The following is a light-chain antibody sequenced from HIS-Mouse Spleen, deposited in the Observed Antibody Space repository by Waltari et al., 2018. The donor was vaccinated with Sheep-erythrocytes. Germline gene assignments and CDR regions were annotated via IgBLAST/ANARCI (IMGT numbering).Light chain of an antibody. Sequence: QAVLTQPSSLSASPGASASLTCTLRSGINVCTYRLYWYTQKPGSPPQYLLRYKSDSDKQQGSGVPSRFSGSKDASANAGILLISGLQSEDEADYYCMIWHSSAVVFGGGTKLTVL. V-gene: IGLV5-45*03. J-gene: IGLJ2*01. CDR1: SGINVCTYR. CDR2: YKSDSDK. CDR3: MIWHSSAVV.